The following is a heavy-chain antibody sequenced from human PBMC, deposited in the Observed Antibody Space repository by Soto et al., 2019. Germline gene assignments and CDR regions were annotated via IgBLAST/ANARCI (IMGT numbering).Heavy chain of an antibody. Sequence: PSETLSLTCSVSGFSISPYYWSWIRQPPGRGLEWIGYTYYSGSTNYHPSLKSRVTISVDTSKNQVSLKLSSVTAADTAVYYCARGEHYYYGSSGYYYFYFDYWGQGTLVTVSS. V-gene: IGHV4-59*08. J-gene: IGHJ4*02. CDR2: TYYSGST. D-gene: IGHD3-22*01. CDR3: ARGEHYYYGSSGYYYFYFDY. CDR1: GFSISPYY.